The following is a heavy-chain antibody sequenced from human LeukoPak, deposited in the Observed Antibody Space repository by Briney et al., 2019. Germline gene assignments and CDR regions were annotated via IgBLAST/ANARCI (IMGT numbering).Heavy chain of an antibody. J-gene: IGHJ5*02. CDR3: ALGGGWLASS. V-gene: IGHV3-33*01. Sequence: GRSLRLSCAASGLTFSSNGMHWVRPAPGKGLEWVALLRYDGVNKYYADSVKGRFTISRDDSKNTLYLQMDNLTVEDTGVYYCALGGGWLASSWGQGTLVNVSS. CDR1: GLTFSSNG. CDR2: LRYDGVNK. D-gene: IGHD6-19*01.